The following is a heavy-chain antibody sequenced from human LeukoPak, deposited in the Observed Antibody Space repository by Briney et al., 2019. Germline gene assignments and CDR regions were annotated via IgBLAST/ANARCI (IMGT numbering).Heavy chain of an antibody. J-gene: IGHJ3*02. CDR1: GFTFGDYG. CDR3: ARSVWSAINAFDI. V-gene: IGHV4-4*02. D-gene: IGHD3-10*01. CDR2: IYHSGST. Sequence: GSLRLSCTGSGFTFGDYGLSWVRQPPGKGLEWIGEIYHSGSTNYNPSLKSRVTISVDKSKNQFSLKLSSVTAADTAVYYCARSVWSAINAFDIWGQGTMVTVSS.